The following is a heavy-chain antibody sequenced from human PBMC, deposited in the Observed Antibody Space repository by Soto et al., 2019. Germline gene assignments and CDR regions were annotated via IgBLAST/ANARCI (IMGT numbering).Heavy chain of an antibody. J-gene: IGHJ3*01. CDR2: ITPDGSTT. V-gene: IGHV3-74*01. Sequence: EVQLVESGGGVVQPGGSLRLSCAASGFTFSGHWMHWVRQAPGEGLVWVSRITPDGSTTDYADSVKGRFSISRDNAKNMVYIQMNSVRVEDTAVYYCTSLSIAVAHFAFDLWGQGTLVTVSS. CDR3: TSLSIAVAHFAFDL. CDR1: GFTFSGHW. D-gene: IGHD6-19*01.